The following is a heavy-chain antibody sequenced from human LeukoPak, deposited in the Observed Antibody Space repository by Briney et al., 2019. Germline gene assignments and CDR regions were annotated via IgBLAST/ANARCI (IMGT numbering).Heavy chain of an antibody. D-gene: IGHD3-3*01. CDR1: GFNFSNHA. CDR2: IAYHGTNE. Sequence: GRSLRLSCVASGFNFSNHAMDWARPPPSNGPECVAVIAYHGTNEYDADSVKGRFTTSRDNCKNRLYLQMKSLTPEDTAVYYCARDRDFWGYGGMDVWGQGTTVTVSS. CDR3: ARDRDFWGYGGMDV. J-gene: IGHJ6*02. V-gene: IGHV3-30-3*01.